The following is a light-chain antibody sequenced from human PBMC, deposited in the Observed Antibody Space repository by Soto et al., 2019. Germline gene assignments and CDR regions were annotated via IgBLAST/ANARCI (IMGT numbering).Light chain of an antibody. CDR1: QSVGRNF. CDR3: HQYAASPHS. V-gene: IGKV3-20*01. J-gene: IGKJ4*01. CDR2: GAS. Sequence: EIVLTQSPGTLSLSPEESTTLSCRASQSVGRNFLAWYQQKPGRAPRLLIHGASYRATGISVRFSGSGSETDFTLTISRLEHEDSAVYYCHQYAASPHSFGRGAKGEIK.